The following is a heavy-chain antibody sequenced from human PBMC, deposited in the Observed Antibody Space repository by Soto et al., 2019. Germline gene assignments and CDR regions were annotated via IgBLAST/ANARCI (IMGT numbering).Heavy chain of an antibody. Sequence: SETLSLTCTVSRGSVSRGESSWTWIRQSPGKGLKWIGYIYNSGDTYYNPSLKSRVTISVDRSKNQFSLNVRSVTAADTPVYYCASGADYDFRSRFSNCSVFWGPG. CDR2: IYNSGDT. V-gene: IGHV4-30-2*06. D-gene: IGHD3-3*01. CDR3: ASGADYDFRSRFSNCSVF. J-gene: IGHJ4*02. CDR1: RGSVSRGESS.